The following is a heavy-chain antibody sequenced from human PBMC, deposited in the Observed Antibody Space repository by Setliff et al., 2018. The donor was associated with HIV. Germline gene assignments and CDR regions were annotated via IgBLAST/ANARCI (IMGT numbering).Heavy chain of an antibody. J-gene: IGHJ4*02. CDR2: INQDGREK. CDR3: AGSRGYFVKAD. D-gene: IGHD3-22*01. V-gene: IGHV3-7*01. CDR1: GFTFSTYW. Sequence: GGSLRLSCAASGFTFSTYWMSWVCQAPGKGLEWVANINQDGREKYYVDSVKGRFTISRDNAKDLLYLQMNSLRGEDTAVYYCAGSRGYFVKADWGQGTLVTVSS.